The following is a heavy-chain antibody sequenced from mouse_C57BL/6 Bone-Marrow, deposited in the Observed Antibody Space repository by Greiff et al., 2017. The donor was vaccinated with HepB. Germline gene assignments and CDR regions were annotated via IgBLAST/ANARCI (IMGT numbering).Heavy chain of an antibody. CDR1: GYTFTSYW. Sequence: QVQLQQPGAELVKPGASVKLSCKASGYTFTSYWMQWVKQRPGQGLEWIGEIDPSDSYTNYNPKFKGKATLTVDTSSSTAYMQLSSLTSEDSAVYYCARRGYLAWFAYWGQGTLVTVSA. CDR2: IDPSDSYT. V-gene: IGHV1-50*01. D-gene: IGHD2-2*01. CDR3: ARRGYLAWFAY. J-gene: IGHJ3*01.